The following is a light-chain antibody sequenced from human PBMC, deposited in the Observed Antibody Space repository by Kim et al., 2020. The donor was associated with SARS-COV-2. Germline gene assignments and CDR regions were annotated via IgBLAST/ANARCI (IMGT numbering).Light chain of an antibody. V-gene: IGKV1-5*03. CDR3: QRDNNY. CDR1: QNIDRW. Sequence: RQNIDRWLTWYQQKPGKVPKVLIYETSNLASGVPSRFSGSGSGTEFTLTISSLQPDDFATYYCQRDNNYFGQGTQLEI. J-gene: IGKJ2*01. CDR2: ETS.